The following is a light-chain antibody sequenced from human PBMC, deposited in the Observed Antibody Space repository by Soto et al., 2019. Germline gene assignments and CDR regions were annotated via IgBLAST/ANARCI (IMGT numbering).Light chain of an antibody. J-gene: IGKJ5*01. CDR2: ATS. CDR3: QQANSFPIT. Sequence: DILMTQSPSSVSASVGDRVTIACRASQDINSWLAWYQQTPGRVPKLLIYATSKLQPGVPTRFSGSGSGTNFTLTISSLHPADFATYYCQQANSFPITFGQGTRLEIK. V-gene: IGKV1-12*01. CDR1: QDINSW.